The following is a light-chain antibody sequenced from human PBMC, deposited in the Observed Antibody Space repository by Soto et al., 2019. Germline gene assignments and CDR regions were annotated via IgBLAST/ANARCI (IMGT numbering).Light chain of an antibody. CDR2: DAS. CDR3: QQYGTSPPLT. J-gene: IGKJ4*01. V-gene: IGKV3-20*01. Sequence: IVLTQSSGTLSLSPGERATLSCRASQSISSNYLAWYQQKPGQAPRLLIYDASSRATGIPDRFSGSGSATDFTLTISRLEPEDFAVYYCQQYGTSPPLTFGGGTKVEIK. CDR1: QSISSNY.